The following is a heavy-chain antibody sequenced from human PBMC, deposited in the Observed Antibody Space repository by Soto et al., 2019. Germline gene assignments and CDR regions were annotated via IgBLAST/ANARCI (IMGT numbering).Heavy chain of an antibody. V-gene: IGHV3-15*07. CDR1: GFPFNNAW. CDR2: VKSKADGGSG. Sequence: GGSLRLSCAAAGFPFNNAWINWVRQVPGKGLEWVGRVKSKADGGSGDYAAPVKGRFVVSRDDSKDIVYLQMNSLKIEDTGVYYCTTDSRTTLPEIRFDYRGHGTQVTVSS. J-gene: IGHJ4*01. CDR3: TTDSRTTLPEIRFDY. D-gene: IGHD1-26*01.